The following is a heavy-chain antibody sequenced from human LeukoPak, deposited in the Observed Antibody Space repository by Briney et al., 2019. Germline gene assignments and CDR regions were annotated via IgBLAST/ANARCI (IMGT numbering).Heavy chain of an antibody. D-gene: IGHD3-10*01. CDR3: ARDQYYYGSGSYNY. V-gene: IGHV1-2*06. J-gene: IGHJ4*02. CDR1: GYTFTGYY. CDR2: VNPNSGGT. Sequence: ASVKVSCKASGYTFTGYYMRWVRQAPGQGLEWMGRVNPNSGGTNYAQKFQGRVTMTRDTSISTAYMELSRLRSDDTAVYYCARDQYYYGSGSYNYWGQGTLVTVSS.